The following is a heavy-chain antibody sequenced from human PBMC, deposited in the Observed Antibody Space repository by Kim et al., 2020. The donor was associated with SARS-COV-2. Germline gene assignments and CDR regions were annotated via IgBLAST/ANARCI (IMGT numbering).Heavy chain of an antibody. Sequence: GESLKISCKGSGYDFTSHFITWVRQIPGRDLEWMGIIYPADSESRYSPSFQGQVTLSVDKSISTAYLQWSSLEASDSAIYYCARRNTVIRGVTGSALDHWGQGTLVTVSA. CDR1: GYDFTSHF. V-gene: IGHV5-51*01. CDR3: ARRNTVIRGVTGSALDH. J-gene: IGHJ4*02. CDR2: IYPADSES. D-gene: IGHD3-10*01.